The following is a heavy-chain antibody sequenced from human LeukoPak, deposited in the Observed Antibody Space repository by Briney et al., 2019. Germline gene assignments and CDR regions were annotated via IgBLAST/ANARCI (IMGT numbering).Heavy chain of an antibody. CDR1: GFTFSSYA. CDR3: AKLGNYYESSTYPDY. Sequence: GSLRLSCAASGFTFSSYAMTWVRQTPGKGLESVSSLSATGGSKFHADSVRGRFTISRDNSKNTVYLQMNSLRAEDTAVYYCAKLGNYYESSTYPDYWGQGTLVTVSS. V-gene: IGHV3-23*01. CDR2: LSATGGSK. J-gene: IGHJ4*02. D-gene: IGHD3-22*01.